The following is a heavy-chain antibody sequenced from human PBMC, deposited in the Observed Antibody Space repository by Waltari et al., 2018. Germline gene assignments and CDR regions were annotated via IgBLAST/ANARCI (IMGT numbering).Heavy chain of an antibody. J-gene: IGHJ5*02. CDR3: ASRLWFGES. V-gene: IGHV4-34*01. CDR1: GGSFSGYY. D-gene: IGHD3-10*01. CDR2: INHRGST. Sequence: QVQLQQWGAGLLKPSETLSLTCAVYGGSFSGYYWSWIRQPPGKGLEWIGEINHRGSTNYNPALKSRVTISVDTSKNQFSLKLSAVTAADTAVYYCASRLWFGESWGQGTLVTVSS.